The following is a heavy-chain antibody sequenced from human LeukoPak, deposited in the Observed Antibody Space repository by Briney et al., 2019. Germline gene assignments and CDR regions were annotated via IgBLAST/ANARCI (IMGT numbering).Heavy chain of an antibody. CDR3: ASSSSWYLYYFDY. Sequence: SETLSLTCAVYGGSFSGYYWSWIRQPPGKGLEWIGEINHSGSTKYNPSLKSRVTMSVDTSKNQFSLKLSSVTAADTAVYYCASSSSWYLYYFDYWGQGTLVTVSS. V-gene: IGHV4-34*01. J-gene: IGHJ4*02. CDR1: GGSFSGYY. D-gene: IGHD6-13*01. CDR2: INHSGST.